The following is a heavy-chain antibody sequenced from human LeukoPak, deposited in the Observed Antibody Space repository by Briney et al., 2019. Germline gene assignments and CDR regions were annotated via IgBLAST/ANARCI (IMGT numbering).Heavy chain of an antibody. CDR3: ARSRGYTYDLSPFDY. CDR2: INYIGST. D-gene: IGHD5-18*01. V-gene: IGHV4-59*13. J-gene: IGHJ4*02. CDR1: GGSISRYS. Sequence: PSETLSLTCTVSGGSISRYSWSWIRQPPGEGLEWIGYINYIGSTNYNPSLKSRVTISVDTFKNQFSLKLSSVTAADTAVYYCARSRGYTYDLSPFDYWGQGTLVTVSS.